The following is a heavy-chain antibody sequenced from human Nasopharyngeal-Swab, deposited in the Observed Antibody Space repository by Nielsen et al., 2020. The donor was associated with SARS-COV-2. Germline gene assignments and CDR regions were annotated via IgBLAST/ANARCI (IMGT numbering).Heavy chain of an antibody. D-gene: IGHD3-9*01. J-gene: IGHJ4*02. V-gene: IGHV3-74*01. CDR2: INSDGSST. CDR1: GFTFSSYW. Sequence: GESLKISCVVSGFTFSSYWMHWVRQAPGKGLVWVSGINSDGSSTSYADFVKGRFTISRDNAKNTLFLQMNSLRGEDTAVYYCARDHDWFDFWGQGILVTVSS. CDR3: ARDHDWFDF.